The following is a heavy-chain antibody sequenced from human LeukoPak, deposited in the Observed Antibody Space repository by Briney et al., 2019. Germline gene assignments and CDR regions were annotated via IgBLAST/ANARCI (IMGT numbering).Heavy chain of an antibody. Sequence: PGGSLRLSCAASGFTFSNYHMTWFRQAPGKGLEWLSYISSSGDVKYYADSVKGRLTISRDNAQNSLYLQLNRLTAADTAFYYCVRESRGWTYRYNLLDYWGLGILVSVSS. CDR2: ISSSGDVK. CDR3: VRESRGWTYRYNLLDY. D-gene: IGHD3-16*02. CDR1: GFTFSNYH. J-gene: IGHJ4*02. V-gene: IGHV3-48*03.